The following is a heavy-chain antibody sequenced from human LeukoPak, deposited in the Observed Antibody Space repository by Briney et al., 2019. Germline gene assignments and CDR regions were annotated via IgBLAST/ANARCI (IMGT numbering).Heavy chain of an antibody. V-gene: IGHV3-21*05. D-gene: IGHD1-1*01. CDR3: ARDTTGTDGGDY. Sequence: GGSRRLSCAASGFTFSSYGMNWVRQAPGKGLEWVSYISSSSSYIYYADSVKGRFTISRDNAKNSLYLQMNSLRAEDTAVYYCARDTTGTDGGDYWGQGTLVTVSS. CDR2: ISSSSSYI. J-gene: IGHJ4*02. CDR1: GFTFSSYG.